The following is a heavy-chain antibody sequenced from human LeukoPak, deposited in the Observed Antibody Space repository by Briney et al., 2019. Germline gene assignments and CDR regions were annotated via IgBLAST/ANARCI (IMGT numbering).Heavy chain of an antibody. J-gene: IGHJ4*02. CDR3: ARGTLRYFDKG. Sequence: SETLSLTCTVSGYSISSGYYWGWIRQPPGKGLEWTGSIYHSGSTYYNPSLKSRVTISVDASKNQFSLKLSSVTAADTAVYYCARGTLRYFDKGWGQGTLVTVSS. CDR2: IYHSGST. V-gene: IGHV4-38-2*02. D-gene: IGHD3-9*01. CDR1: GYSISSGYY.